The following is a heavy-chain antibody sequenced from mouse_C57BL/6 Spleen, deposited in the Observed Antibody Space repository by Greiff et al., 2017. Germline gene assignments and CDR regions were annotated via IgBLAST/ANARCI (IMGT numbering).Heavy chain of an antibody. Sequence: EVQLVESGAELVKPGASVKLSCTASGFNIKDYYMHWVKQRTEQGLAWIGRIDPEDGATKYAPKFQGKATITADTSSNTAYLQLSSRTSEDTAVYYCAKGDSNYDAMDYWGQGTSVTVSS. CDR3: AKGDSNYDAMDY. CDR2: IDPEDGAT. V-gene: IGHV14-2*01. CDR1: GFNIKDYY. J-gene: IGHJ4*01. D-gene: IGHD2-5*01.